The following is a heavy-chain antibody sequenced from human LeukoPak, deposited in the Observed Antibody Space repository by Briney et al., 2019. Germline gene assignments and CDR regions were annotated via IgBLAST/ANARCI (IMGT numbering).Heavy chain of an antibody. V-gene: IGHV4-59*08. J-gene: IGHJ4*02. CDR1: GGTISSYY. CDR2: IHYSGST. CDR3: ARWYSSRWAFDY. Sequence: SETLSLTCTVSGGTISSYYWNCIRQPPGKGLEWIGYIHYSGSTKYNPSLKSRVTISVDTSRNQFSLKLSSVTAADTAVYYCARWYSSRWAFDYWGQGTLVTVSS. D-gene: IGHD6-19*01.